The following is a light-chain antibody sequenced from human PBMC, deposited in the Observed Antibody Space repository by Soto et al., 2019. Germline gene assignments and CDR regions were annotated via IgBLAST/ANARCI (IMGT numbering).Light chain of an antibody. CDR2: GTS. J-gene: IGKJ1*01. Sequence: QPPGTLSLNQGERATLCCRASQSVSSNLAWYQQKPGQAPRLLIYGTSTRATGIPARFSGSGSGTEFTLTISSLQSEDFAVYYCQQSNNWPRPFGQGTKVDIK. CDR1: QSVSSN. CDR3: QQSNNWPRP. V-gene: IGKV3-15*01.